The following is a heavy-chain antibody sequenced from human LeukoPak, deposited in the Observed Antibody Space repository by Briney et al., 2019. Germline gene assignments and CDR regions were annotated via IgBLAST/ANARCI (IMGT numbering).Heavy chain of an antibody. CDR2: ISYDGSNK. D-gene: IGHD3-22*01. CDR3: ARTQDDSSGYYPDGYDAFDI. V-gene: IGHV3-30*04. J-gene: IGHJ3*02. CDR1: GFTFSSYA. Sequence: GGSLRLSCAASGFTFSSYAMHWVRQAPGKGLEWVAVISYDGSNKYYAASVKGRFTISRDNSKNTLYLQMNSLRAEDTAVYYCARTQDDSSGYYPDGYDAFDIWGQGTMVTVSS.